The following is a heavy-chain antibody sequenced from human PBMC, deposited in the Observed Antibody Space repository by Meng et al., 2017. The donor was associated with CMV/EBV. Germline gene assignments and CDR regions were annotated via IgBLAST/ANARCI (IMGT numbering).Heavy chain of an antibody. D-gene: IGHD1-14*01. CDR3: TRGTGP. J-gene: IGHJ5*02. CDR1: GVSISGHY. CDR2: FYNSET. Sequence: SETLSLTSIVSGVSISGHYWNWMRQSPGKGLEWIGYFYNSETNYNPSLRSRVTISVDTSQNQVSLRLSSVTSADTAIYYCTRGTGPWGQGTLVTVSS. V-gene: IGHV4-59*11.